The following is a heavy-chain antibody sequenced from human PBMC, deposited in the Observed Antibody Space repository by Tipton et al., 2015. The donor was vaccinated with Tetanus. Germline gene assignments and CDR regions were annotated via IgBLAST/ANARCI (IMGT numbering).Heavy chain of an antibody. D-gene: IGHD3-10*01. Sequence: GSLRLSCVVSGFTFSNYKMNWVRQAPGKGLEWVSSISSTSTYIDYADSFKGRFIVSRDNAKNSMYLQINNLRDDDTAVYYCASGVTLDYWGQGTVVSVSS. CDR3: ASGVTLDY. CDR2: ISSTSTYI. J-gene: IGHJ4*02. CDR1: GFTFSNYK. V-gene: IGHV3-21*01.